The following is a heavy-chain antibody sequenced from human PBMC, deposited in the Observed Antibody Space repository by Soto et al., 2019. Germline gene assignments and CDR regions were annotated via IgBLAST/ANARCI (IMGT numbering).Heavy chain of an antibody. Sequence: LRLSCAASGFTFSSYSMNWVRQAPGKGLEWVSYISSSSSTIYYADSVKGRFTISRDNAKNSLYLQMNSLRDEDTAVYYCAGTDIVVVVAAMDVWGQGTTVTVSS. CDR2: ISSSSSTI. CDR3: AGTDIVVVVAAMDV. CDR1: GFTFSSYS. D-gene: IGHD2-15*01. J-gene: IGHJ6*02. V-gene: IGHV3-48*02.